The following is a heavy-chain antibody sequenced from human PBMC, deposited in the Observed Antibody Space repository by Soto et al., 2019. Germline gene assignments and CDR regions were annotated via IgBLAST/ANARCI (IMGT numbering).Heavy chain of an antibody. Sequence: QVQVVESGGGVVQPGRSLRLSCAASGFTFSSFGMHWVRQPPGKGLEWVSLIWYDGSKKSYGDSVKGRFTISRDNSRNTVYLQMNSLRADDTAVYYFARDASYYSLWSGYYPSRNGMDVWGQGTTVTVSS. CDR2: IWYDGSKK. CDR1: GFTFSSFG. V-gene: IGHV3-33*01. D-gene: IGHD3-3*01. J-gene: IGHJ6*02. CDR3: ARDASYYSLWSGYYPSRNGMDV.